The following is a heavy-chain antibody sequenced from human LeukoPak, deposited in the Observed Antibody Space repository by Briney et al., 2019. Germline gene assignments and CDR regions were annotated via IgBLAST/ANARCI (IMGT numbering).Heavy chain of an antibody. CDR3: ARAPAGSVAGTVDY. V-gene: IGHV3-21*01. CDR2: ISSSSSYI. Sequence: PGGSLRLSCAASGFTFSSYSMNWVRQAPGKGLEWVSSISSSSSYIYYADSVKGRFTISRDNAKNSLYLQMNSLRAEDTAVYYCARAPAGSVAGTVDYWGQGTLVTVSS. CDR1: GFTFSSYS. D-gene: IGHD6-19*01. J-gene: IGHJ4*02.